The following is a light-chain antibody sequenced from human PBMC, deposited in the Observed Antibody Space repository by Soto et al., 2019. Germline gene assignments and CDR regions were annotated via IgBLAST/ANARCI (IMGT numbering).Light chain of an antibody. Sequence: QTLVTQPPSVSGAPGQRVTISCTGSSSNIGAGYDVHWYQQFPGTAPKLLIYGNNNRPSGVTDRFSGSKSGTSASLDITGLQAEDEADYYCQSFDTRLNSVVFGGGTQLTVL. V-gene: IGLV1-40*01. CDR2: GNN. J-gene: IGLJ2*01. CDR1: SSNIGAGYD. CDR3: QSFDTRLNSVV.